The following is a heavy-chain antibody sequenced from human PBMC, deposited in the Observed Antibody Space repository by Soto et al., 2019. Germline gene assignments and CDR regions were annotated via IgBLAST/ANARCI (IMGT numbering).Heavy chain of an antibody. CDR3: ARFPAGYCSSTSCYPAFDI. J-gene: IGHJ3*02. V-gene: IGHV4-59*08. CDR2: IYYSGST. D-gene: IGHD2-2*01. CDR1: GGSISSYY. Sequence: QVQLQESGPGLVKPSETLSLTCTVSGGSISSYYWSWIRQPPGKGLEWIGYIYYSGSTNSHPSLKSRATLSVDTSKTQFSLTLSSVTAADTAVYYCARFPAGYCSSTSCYPAFDIWGQGTMVTVSS.